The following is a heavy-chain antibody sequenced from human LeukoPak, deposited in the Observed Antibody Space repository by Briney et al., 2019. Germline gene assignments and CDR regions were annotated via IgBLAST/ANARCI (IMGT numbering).Heavy chain of an antibody. CDR2: IYYSGST. CDR3: ARDLGGASFDS. V-gene: IGHV4-31*03. D-gene: IGHD4/OR15-4a*01. Sequence: SQTLSLTCTFSGGSISYVVYYWTWIRQHPGKGLEWIGYIYYSGSTYYSPSLKSRLTMSVDTSKNQFSLKLSSVTAADTAVYYCARDLGGASFDSWGQGTLVTVSS. J-gene: IGHJ4*02. CDR1: GGSISYVVYY.